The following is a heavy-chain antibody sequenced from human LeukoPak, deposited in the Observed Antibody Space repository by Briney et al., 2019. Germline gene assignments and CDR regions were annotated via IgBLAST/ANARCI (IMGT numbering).Heavy chain of an antibody. CDR3: AREISAAASSDY. Sequence: SETLSLTCTVSGGSIRSYYWSWIRQPPGKGLEWIGYIYYSGSTNYNPSLERRVTISVDMSKNQFSLKLSSVTAADTAVYYCAREISAAASSDYWGQGTLVTVSS. CDR2: IYYSGST. CDR1: GGSIRSYY. D-gene: IGHD6-13*01. V-gene: IGHV4-59*01. J-gene: IGHJ4*02.